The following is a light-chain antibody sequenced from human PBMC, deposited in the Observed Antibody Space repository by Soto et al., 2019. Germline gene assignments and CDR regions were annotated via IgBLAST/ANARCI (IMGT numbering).Light chain of an antibody. J-gene: IGKJ1*01. CDR2: DAS. Sequence: DIQMTQAPSTLSASVGDRVTITCRASQSVSGWLAWYQQRPGKAPELLIYDASSLKSGVPSRFSGSGSGTEFTLTTSSLQPDDSATYYCQPYNTYWTFGQGTKV. V-gene: IGKV1-5*01. CDR3: QPYNTYWT. CDR1: QSVSGW.